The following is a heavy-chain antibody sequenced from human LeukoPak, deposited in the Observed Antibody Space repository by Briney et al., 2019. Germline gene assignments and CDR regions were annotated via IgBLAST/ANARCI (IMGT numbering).Heavy chain of an antibody. D-gene: IGHD3-9*01. Sequence: PSETLSLTCTVSGGSISPYNWNWIRQPPGKGLEWIGSIHYSGSTNHNPSLRSRVTMSVDTSENQFSLKLNSVIAADTAVYYCARGLHDIRTGDYYYGMDVWGQGTTVTVSS. J-gene: IGHJ6*02. V-gene: IGHV4-59*08. CDR2: IHYSGST. CDR1: GGSISPYN. CDR3: ARGLHDIRTGDYYYGMDV.